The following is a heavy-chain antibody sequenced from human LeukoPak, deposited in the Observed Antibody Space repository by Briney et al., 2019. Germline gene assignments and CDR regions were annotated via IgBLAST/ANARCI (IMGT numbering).Heavy chain of an antibody. CDR2: IKQDGSEK. D-gene: IGHD6-13*01. V-gene: IGHV3-7*01. J-gene: IGHJ6*03. Sequence: GGSLRLSCAASGFTFSSWWMTWVRQAPGKGLEWVANIKQDGSEKNYVDSVKGRFTISRDNSKNTLYLQMNSLRAEDTAMYYCARDPSAGSWYSRSYYYYYYYMDVWGKGTTVTVSS. CDR3: ARDPSAGSWYSRSYYYYYYYMDV. CDR1: GFTFSSWW.